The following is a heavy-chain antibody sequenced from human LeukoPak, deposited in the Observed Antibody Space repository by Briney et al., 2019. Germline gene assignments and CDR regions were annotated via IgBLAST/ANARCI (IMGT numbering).Heavy chain of an antibody. CDR1: GFTFSSYG. D-gene: IGHD3-9*01. CDR2: IWYDGSNK. V-gene: IGHV3-33*08. CDR3: ARSYDILTGYFTAYYYYGMDV. Sequence: PGGSLRLSCAASGFTFSSYGMHWVRQAPGKGLEWVAVIWYDGSNKYYADSVKGRFTISRDNSKNTLYLQMNSLRAEDTAVYYCARSYDILTGYFTAYYYYGMDVWGQGTTVTVSS. J-gene: IGHJ6*02.